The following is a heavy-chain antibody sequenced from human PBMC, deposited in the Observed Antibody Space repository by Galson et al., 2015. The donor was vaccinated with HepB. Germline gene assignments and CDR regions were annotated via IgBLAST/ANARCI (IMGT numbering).Heavy chain of an antibody. CDR1: GFTFSSYS. V-gene: IGHV3-21*01. D-gene: IGHD1-26*01. J-gene: IGHJ4*02. CDR2: ISSSSSYI. CDR3: ARASAPSGSYNPPFDY. Sequence: SLRLSCAASGFTFSSYSMNWVRQAPGKGLEWVSSISSSSSYIYYADSVKGRFTISRDNAKNSLYLQMNSLRAEDTAVYYCARASAPSGSYNPPFDYWGQGTLVTVSS.